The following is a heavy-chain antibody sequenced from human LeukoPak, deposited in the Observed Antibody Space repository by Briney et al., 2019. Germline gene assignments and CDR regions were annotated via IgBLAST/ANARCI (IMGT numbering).Heavy chain of an antibody. CDR3: ARERISMIVVVD. D-gene: IGHD3-22*01. V-gene: IGHV4-39*07. J-gene: IGHJ4*02. Sequence: SETLSLTCTVSGGSISSSSYYWGWIRQPPGKGLEWIGSMYYSGSTYYNPSLKSRVTISVDTSKNQFSLKLSSVTAADTAVYYCARERISMIVVVDWGQGTLVTVSS. CDR2: MYYSGST. CDR1: GGSISSSSYY.